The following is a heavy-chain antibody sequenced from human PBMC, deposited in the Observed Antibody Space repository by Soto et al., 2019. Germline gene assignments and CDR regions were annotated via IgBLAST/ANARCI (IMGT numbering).Heavy chain of an antibody. CDR1: GFTFSSYA. V-gene: IGHV3-30-3*01. CDR2: ISYDGSNK. Sequence: GGSLRLSCAASGFTFSSYAMHWVRQAPGKGLEWVAVISYDGSNKYYADSVKGRFTISRDNSKNTLYLQMNSLRAEDTAVYYCAREQGSGWAKYYYYGMDVWGQGTTVTVSS. D-gene: IGHD6-19*01. J-gene: IGHJ6*02. CDR3: AREQGSGWAKYYYYGMDV.